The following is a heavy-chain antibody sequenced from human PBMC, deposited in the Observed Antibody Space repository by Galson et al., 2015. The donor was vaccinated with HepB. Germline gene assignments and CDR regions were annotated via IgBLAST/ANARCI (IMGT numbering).Heavy chain of an antibody. J-gene: IGHJ4*02. CDR3: ARGHSSGWIFDY. CDR1: GGSISSYY. D-gene: IGHD6-19*01. CDR2: IRYTGST. V-gene: IGHV4-59*01. Sequence: VSGGSISSYYWSWIRQPPGKGLEWIGYIRYTGSTNYNPSLKGRVTISVDTSKNQFSLKLSSVTAADTAVYYCARGHSSGWIFDYWGQGTLVTVSS.